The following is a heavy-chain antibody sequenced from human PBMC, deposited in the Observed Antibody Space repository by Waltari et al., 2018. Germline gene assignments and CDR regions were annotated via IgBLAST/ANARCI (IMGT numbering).Heavy chain of an antibody. CDR3: ARVSSAPYRSAWHFDY. V-gene: IGHV1-8*01. CDR2: MNPKSGKK. CDR1: GYTFTSYD. D-gene: IGHD6-19*01. Sequence: QVQLVQSGAEVKKPGASVKVSCKASGYTFTSYDINWVRQATGQGLEWMEWMNPKSGKKRYAQMVQGRGTMTRHTSISTAYMEVNSLTSEDTAVYYCARVSSAPYRSAWHFDYWGQGTLVTVSS. J-gene: IGHJ4*02.